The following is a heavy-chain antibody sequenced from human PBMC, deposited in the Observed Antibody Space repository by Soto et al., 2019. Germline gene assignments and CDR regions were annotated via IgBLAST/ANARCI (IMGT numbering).Heavy chain of an antibody. D-gene: IGHD2-15*01. J-gene: IGHJ4*01. V-gene: IGHV3-15*01. CDR2: IKSKTDGGTT. Sequence: PVGSVRLSCASSVFTFSNAWMSCVRQSPGKWLEWVGRIKSKTDGGTTDYAAPVKGRFTISRDDSKNTLYLQMNSLKTEDTAVHYCNTGGYRWGHATLVIVS. CDR3: NTGGYR. CDR1: VFTFSNAW.